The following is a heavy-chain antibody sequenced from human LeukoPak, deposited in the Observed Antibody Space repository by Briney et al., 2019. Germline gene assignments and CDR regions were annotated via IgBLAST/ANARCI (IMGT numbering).Heavy chain of an antibody. J-gene: IGHJ4*02. Sequence: PGGSPRLSCAASGFTFSSYGMSWVRQAPGKGLEWVSAVTGGGDTTYYADSVRGRFTISRDNSKNTLYLQMNSLRAEDTAVYYCAKMQGYFDYWGQGTLVTVSS. V-gene: IGHV3-23*01. CDR1: GFTFSSYG. CDR2: VTGGGDTT. CDR3: AKMQGYFDY.